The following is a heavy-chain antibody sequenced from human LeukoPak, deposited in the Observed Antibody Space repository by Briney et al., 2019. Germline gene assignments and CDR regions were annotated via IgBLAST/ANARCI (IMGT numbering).Heavy chain of an antibody. V-gene: IGHV1-69*06. Sequence: SVKVSCKASGGTFSSYGISWVRQAPGQGLEWMGGIIPIFGTANYAQKFQGRVTITADKSTSTAYMELSSLRSEDTAVYYCARLDEYSSSSRYYGMDVWGQGTTVTVSS. CDR3: ARLDEYSSSSRYYGMDV. CDR1: GGTFSSYG. J-gene: IGHJ6*02. D-gene: IGHD6-6*01. CDR2: IIPIFGTA.